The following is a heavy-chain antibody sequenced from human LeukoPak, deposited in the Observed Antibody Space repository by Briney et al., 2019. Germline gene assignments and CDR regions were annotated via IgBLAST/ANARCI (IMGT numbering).Heavy chain of an antibody. CDR2: TYYRSQWYY. CDR1: GDSVSSDSAA. CDR3: AGGTGVFDY. D-gene: IGHD7-27*01. V-gene: IGHV6-1*01. J-gene: IGHJ4*02. Sequence: SQTLSLTCAISGDSVSSDSAAWNWIRQSPSRGLEWLGRTYYRSQWYYDYAVSVKSRITIDPDTSKHQFSLQLNSVTPEDAAVYYCAGGTGVFDYWGQRALVTVSS.